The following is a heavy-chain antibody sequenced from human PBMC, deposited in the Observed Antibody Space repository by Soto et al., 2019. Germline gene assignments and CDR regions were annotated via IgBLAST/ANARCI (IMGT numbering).Heavy chain of an antibody. V-gene: IGHV3-33*08. CDR3: AVVSSRSSGLDY. J-gene: IGHJ4*02. Sequence: PGGSLRLSCAASGFTFSSYGMHWVRQAPGKGLEWVAVIWYDGSNKYYADSVKGRLIISRDNSKNTLYLQMNSLRAEDTAVYYCAVVSSRSSGLDYWGQGTLVTVSS. D-gene: IGHD6-6*01. CDR1: GFTFSSYG. CDR2: IWYDGSNK.